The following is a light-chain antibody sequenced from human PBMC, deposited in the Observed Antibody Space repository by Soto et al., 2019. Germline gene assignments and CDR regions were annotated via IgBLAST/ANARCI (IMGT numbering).Light chain of an antibody. CDR3: QQYNNWPRT. J-gene: IGKJ4*01. CDR1: QGISNW. V-gene: IGKV1-5*01. Sequence: DIQMTQSPSSVSASVGERVTITCRASQGISNWLAWYQQKPGKAPKLLIYDASSLASGIPTRFSGSGSGAESTLTISSLQLEDVAVYYYQQYNNWPRTFGGGTKLEIK. CDR2: DAS.